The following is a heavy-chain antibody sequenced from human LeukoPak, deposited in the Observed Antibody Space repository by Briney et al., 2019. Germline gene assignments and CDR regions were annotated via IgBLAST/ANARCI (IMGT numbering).Heavy chain of an antibody. Sequence: GGSLRLSCAASGFTVGLYWMSWVRRAPGKGLEWVANINQDGSENYSVDSVRGRFTISRDNAKSSLYLQMNSLRVEDTAVYYCARNPQWLSYSMDVWGQGTTVTVSS. CDR2: INQDGSEN. D-gene: IGHD6-19*01. V-gene: IGHV3-7*01. J-gene: IGHJ6*02. CDR1: GFTVGLYW. CDR3: ARNPQWLSYSMDV.